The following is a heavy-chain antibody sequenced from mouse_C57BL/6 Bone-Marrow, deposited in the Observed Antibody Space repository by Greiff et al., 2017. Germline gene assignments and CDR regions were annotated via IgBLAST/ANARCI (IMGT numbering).Heavy chain of an antibody. Sequence: QVQLQQSGAELARPGASVKLSCKASGYTFTSYGISWVKQRTGQGLEWIGAIYPRSGNTYYNEKFKSKATLTVDKPSSTAYMQLSSLTSEDSAVYYCAHGNYFYWYFAVWGTGTTVTVSS. D-gene: IGHD2-1*01. CDR1: GYTFTSYG. CDR2: IYPRSGNT. J-gene: IGHJ1*03. CDR3: AHGNYFYWYFAV. V-gene: IGHV1-81*01.